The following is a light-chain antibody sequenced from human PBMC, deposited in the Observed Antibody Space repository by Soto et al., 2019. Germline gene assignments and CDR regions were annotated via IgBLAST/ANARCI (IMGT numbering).Light chain of an antibody. CDR2: DDN. CDR3: GSWDSSLSAYV. V-gene: IGLV1-51*01. CDR1: SSNIGGNS. J-gene: IGLJ1*01. Sequence: QSVLTQSPSASGTPGQRVTISCSGGSSNIGGNSVSWYQQLPGTAPKLLIYDDNKRPSGIPDRFSGSKSGTSATLGITGFQTGDEADYYCGSWDSSLSAYVFGTGTKGTVL.